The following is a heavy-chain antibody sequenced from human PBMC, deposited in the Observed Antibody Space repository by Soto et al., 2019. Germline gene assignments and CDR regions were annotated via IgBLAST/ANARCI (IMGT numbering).Heavy chain of an antibody. J-gene: IGHJ6*02. D-gene: IGHD5-18*01. V-gene: IGHV1-69*13. CDR1: GGTFSSYA. CDR3: ARGGVDTAMVKEFWYYYYGMDV. CDR2: IIPIFGTA. Sequence: ASVKVSCKASGGTFSSYAISWVRQAPGQGLEWMGGIIPIFGTANYAQKFQGRVTITADESTSTAYMELSSLRSEDTAVYYCARGGVDTAMVKEFWYYYYGMDVWGQGTTVTVSS.